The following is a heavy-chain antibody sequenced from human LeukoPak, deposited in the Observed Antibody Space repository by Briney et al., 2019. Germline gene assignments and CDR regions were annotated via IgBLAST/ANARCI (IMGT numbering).Heavy chain of an antibody. J-gene: IGHJ6*03. V-gene: IGHV1-2*06. Sequence: ASVKVSCKASGYIITGYYMHWVRQAPRKGLEWMGRINPNSGGTNYAQKFQGRVTMTRDTSINTAYMELSRLRSDDTAVYYCERETRGNSLYCYYMVVWGKGTKVTVCS. D-gene: IGHD1/OR15-1a*01. CDR3: ERETRGNSLYCYYMVV. CDR2: INPNSGGT. CDR1: GYIITGYY.